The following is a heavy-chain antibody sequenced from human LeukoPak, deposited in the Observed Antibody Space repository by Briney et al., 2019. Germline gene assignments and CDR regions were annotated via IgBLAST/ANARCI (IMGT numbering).Heavy chain of an antibody. CDR3: AKDSMYSSGWFGGSGWFDP. CDR2: ISGRGGST. CDR1: GFTFSSYA. Sequence: PGGSLRLSCAASGFTFSSYAMRWVRQAPGKGLEWVSAISGRGGSTYYADSVKGRFTISRDNSKNTLYLQMNSLRAEDTAVYYCAKDSMYSSGWFGGSGWFDPWGQGTLVTVSS. V-gene: IGHV3-23*01. J-gene: IGHJ5*02. D-gene: IGHD6-19*01.